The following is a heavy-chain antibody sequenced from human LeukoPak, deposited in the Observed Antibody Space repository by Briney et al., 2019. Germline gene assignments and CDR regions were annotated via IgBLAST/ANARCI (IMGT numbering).Heavy chain of an antibody. V-gene: IGHV4-39*07. Sequence: PSETLSLTCTVSGGSISSSSYYWGWIRQPPGKGLEWIGSIYYSGSTYYNPSLKSRVTISVDTSKNQFSLKLSSVTAADTAVYYCARVRIVVVPAAILGHYYYGMDVWGQGTTVTVSS. CDR3: ARVRIVVVPAAILGHYYYGMDV. CDR1: GGSISSSSYY. D-gene: IGHD2-2*02. CDR2: IYYSGST. J-gene: IGHJ6*02.